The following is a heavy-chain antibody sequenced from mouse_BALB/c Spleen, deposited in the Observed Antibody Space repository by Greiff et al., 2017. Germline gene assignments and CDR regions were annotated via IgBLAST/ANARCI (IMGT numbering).Heavy chain of an antibody. CDR3: ARDYYPWYFDV. J-gene: IGHJ1*01. CDR2: IYPGDGDT. Sequence: QVQLQQSGAELVRPGSSVKISCKASGYAFSSYWMNWVKQRPGQGLEWIGQIYPGDGDTNYNGKFKGKATLTADKSSSTAYMQLSSLTSEDSAVYFCARDYYPWYFDVWGAGTTVTVSS. CDR1: GYAFSSYW. D-gene: IGHD1-1*01. V-gene: IGHV1-80*01.